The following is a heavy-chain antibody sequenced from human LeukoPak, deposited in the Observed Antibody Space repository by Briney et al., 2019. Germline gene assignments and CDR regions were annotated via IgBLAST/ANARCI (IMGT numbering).Heavy chain of an antibody. V-gene: IGHV4-61*02. CDR1: GGSISSGSYY. D-gene: IGHD3-16*01. J-gene: IGHJ4*02. CDR2: IYTSGST. CDR3: ARRGGPPSYLDF. Sequence: SETLSLTCTVSGGSISSGSYYWSWIRQPAGKGLEWIGRIYTSGSTNYNPSLKSRVTISVDTSKNQFSLRMTSVTAADTAVYYCARRGGPPSYLDFWGQGTLVAVSS.